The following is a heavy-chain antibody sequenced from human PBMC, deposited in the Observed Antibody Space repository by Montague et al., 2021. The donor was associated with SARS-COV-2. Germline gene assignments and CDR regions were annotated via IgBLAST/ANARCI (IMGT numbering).Heavy chain of an antibody. CDR1: GDSISDYY. CDR2: VFYNGDT. CDR3: ARGQVTIFAVLIMLPAAGAIDV. V-gene: IGHV4-59*12. Sequence: SETLSLTCTVSGDSISDYYWSWIRQPPGKGLEWIGCVFYNGDTNYNPSLKSRVTTSVEASKNQISLKLTPVTAADTATYYCARGQVTIFAVLIMLPAAGAIDVWGQGTTVTVSS. D-gene: IGHD3-3*01. J-gene: IGHJ3*01.